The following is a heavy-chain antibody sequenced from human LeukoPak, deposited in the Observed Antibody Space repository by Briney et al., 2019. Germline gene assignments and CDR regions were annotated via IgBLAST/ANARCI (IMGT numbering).Heavy chain of an antibody. J-gene: IGHJ4*02. Sequence: GGSLRLPCEDSGFTFRSYEMNWVRQAPGKGLEWIAYLSSSGSAFSYADSVKGRFTIARDNAKNSVYLEMNSLRADDTAVYYCARSARLMKGVVEVTALDDWGQGTLVTVSS. D-gene: IGHD3-3*01. CDR2: LSSSGSAF. CDR3: ARSARLMKGVVEVTALDD. V-gene: IGHV3-48*03. CDR1: GFTFRSYE.